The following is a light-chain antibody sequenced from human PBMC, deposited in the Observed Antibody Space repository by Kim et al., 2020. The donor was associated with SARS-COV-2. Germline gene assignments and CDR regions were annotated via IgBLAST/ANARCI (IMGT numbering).Light chain of an antibody. CDR2: DVS. J-gene: IGLJ3*02. CDR1: SSDVGGYNY. V-gene: IGLV2-14*04. Sequence: GQSITISCTGTSSDVGGYNYVSWYQQYPGEAPKIVSYDVSKRPSGVSNRCSGAKSGNTASLTISGLQAEDEADYYCSSYTSSSTWVFGGGTQLTVL. CDR3: SSYTSSSTWV.